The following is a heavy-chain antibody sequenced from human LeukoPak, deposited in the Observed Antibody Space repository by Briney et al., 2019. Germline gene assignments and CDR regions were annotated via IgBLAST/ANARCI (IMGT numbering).Heavy chain of an antibody. CDR3: ATRISEPDDAFDI. CDR1: GFTFNSYS. CDR2: ISSISSYI. J-gene: IGHJ3*02. D-gene: IGHD1-26*01. V-gene: IGHV3-21*01. Sequence: KPGGSLRLSRAASGFTFNSYSMNWVRQAPAKGREWVSYISSISSYIYYADVVKGRFTNSRDNAKNSLYLQMNSLRAEDTAVYFCATRISEPDDAFDIWGQGTMVTVSS.